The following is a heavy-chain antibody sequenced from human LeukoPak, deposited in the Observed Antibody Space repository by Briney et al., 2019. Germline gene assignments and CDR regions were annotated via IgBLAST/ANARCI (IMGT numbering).Heavy chain of an antibody. CDR2: ICYSGST. CDR1: GGSIGGQY. CDR3: ARSILHSGGSCCWYFFDY. D-gene: IGHD2-15*01. Sequence: SETLSLTCTVSGGSIGGQYWSWIRQPPGKGLEWIGYICYSGSTDYNPSLKSRVTISVDTSKNQFSLQLSPVSVADTAVYYCARSILHSGGSCCWYFFDYWGQGALVTVSS. V-gene: IGHV4-59*11. J-gene: IGHJ4*02.